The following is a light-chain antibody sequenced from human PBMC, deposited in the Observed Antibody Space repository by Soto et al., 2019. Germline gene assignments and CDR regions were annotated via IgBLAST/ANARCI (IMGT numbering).Light chain of an antibody. Sequence: EIVLTQSPGTLSLSPGERATLSCRASQSVSSSYLAWYQQKPGQAPRLLIYGASSRATGIPDRFSGSGSGTAFTLTLSRLEPEDFAVYYCQQYGSSPRGTFGQGTKVEIK. CDR1: QSVSSSY. CDR3: QQYGSSPRGT. CDR2: GAS. J-gene: IGKJ1*01. V-gene: IGKV3-20*01.